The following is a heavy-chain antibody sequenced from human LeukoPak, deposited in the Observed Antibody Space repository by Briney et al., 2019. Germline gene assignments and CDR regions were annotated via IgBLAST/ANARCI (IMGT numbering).Heavy chain of an antibody. CDR3: ARDSGRGQLLHLD. J-gene: IGHJ4*02. Sequence: GASVKVSCKASGYTFTGYYMHWVRQAPGQGLEWMGWINPNSGGTNYAQKFQGWVTMTRDTSISTAYMELSRLRSDDTAVYYCARDSGRGQLLHLDWGQGTLVTVSS. V-gene: IGHV1-2*04. D-gene: IGHD6-6*01. CDR1: GYTFTGYY. CDR2: INPNSGGT.